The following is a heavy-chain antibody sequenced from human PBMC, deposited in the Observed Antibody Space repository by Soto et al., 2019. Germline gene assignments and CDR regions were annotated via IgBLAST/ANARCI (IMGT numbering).Heavy chain of an antibody. CDR1: GFSFTTAGVA. CDR3: AHSDGGYEIIYFDF. J-gene: IGHJ4*02. CDR2: IYYNDDR. Sequence: XGPTLVNPTQTLTLTCTFSGFSFTTAGVAVGWIRQTPGGALEWLTLIYYNDDRRFSPSLKTRLTITGDTSKNQVVLSLTNVDPGDTATYFCAHSDGGYEIIYFDFWGQGNPVTVSS. D-gene: IGHD5-12*01. V-gene: IGHV2-5*01.